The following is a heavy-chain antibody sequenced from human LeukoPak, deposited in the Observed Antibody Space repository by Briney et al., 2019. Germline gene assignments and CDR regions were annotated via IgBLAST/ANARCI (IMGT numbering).Heavy chain of an antibody. V-gene: IGHV1-2*02. CDR3: ARDRNGDGFAYFDY. Sequence: SVKVSCKASGYSFTDYLMHWVRQAPGQGLEWMGWINPHSGGTSSAQKFQGRVTMTRDTSISTTYMELSTLRSDDTAVYYCARDRNGDGFAYFDYWGQGTLVTVSS. J-gene: IGHJ4*02. CDR2: INPHSGGT. CDR1: GYSFTDYL. D-gene: IGHD5-24*01.